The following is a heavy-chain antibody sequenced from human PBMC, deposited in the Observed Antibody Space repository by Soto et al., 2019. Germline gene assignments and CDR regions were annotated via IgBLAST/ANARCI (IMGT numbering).Heavy chain of an antibody. J-gene: IGHJ6*02. CDR2: INHSGST. CDR1: GGSFSAYS. V-gene: IGHV4-34*01. CDR3: AKQGVYFDWFNAGMDV. Sequence: PSETLSLTCAVYGGSFSAYSWSWIRQPPGKGLEWIGEINHSGSTNYNPSLKTRVTISVDTSKNQFSLKLNSLRAEDTAVYYCAKQGVYFDWFNAGMDVWGQGTTVTVSS. D-gene: IGHD3-9*01.